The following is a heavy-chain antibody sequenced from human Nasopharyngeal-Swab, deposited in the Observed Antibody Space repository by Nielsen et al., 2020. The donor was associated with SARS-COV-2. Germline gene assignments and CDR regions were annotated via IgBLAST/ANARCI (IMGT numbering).Heavy chain of an antibody. Sequence: CTVSGGSISSSSYYWGWIRQPPGKGLEWIGSIYYSGSTYYNPSLKSRVTISVDTSKNQFSLKLSSVTAADTAVYYCATTGGIITYYDILTGYFDFDYWGQGTLVTVSS. D-gene: IGHD3-9*01. CDR1: GGSISSSSYY. V-gene: IGHV4-39*01. J-gene: IGHJ4*02. CDR3: ATTGGIITYYDILTGYFDFDY. CDR2: IYYSGST.